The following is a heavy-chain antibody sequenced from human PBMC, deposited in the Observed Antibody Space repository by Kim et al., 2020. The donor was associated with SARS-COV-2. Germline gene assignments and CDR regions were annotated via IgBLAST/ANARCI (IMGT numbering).Heavy chain of an antibody. CDR1: GFSLSTSGMC. Sequence: SGPTLVKPTQTLTMTCTFSGFSLSTSGMCVSWIRQPPGKALEWLARIDWDDDKYYSTSLKTRLTISKDTSKNQVVLTMTNMDPVDTATYYCARATYYYDSSSYPLYYFDYWGQGTLVTVSS. V-gene: IGHV2-70*11. J-gene: IGHJ4*02. CDR2: IDWDDDK. D-gene: IGHD3-22*01. CDR3: ARATYYYDSSSYPLYYFDY.